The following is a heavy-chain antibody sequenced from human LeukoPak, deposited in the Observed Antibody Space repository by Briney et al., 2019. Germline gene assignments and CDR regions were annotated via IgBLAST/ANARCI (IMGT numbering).Heavy chain of an antibody. D-gene: IGHD5-18*01. CDR2: IYYTGAT. Sequence: PSETLSLTCTVSGGSISSYYWGWIRLPPGKGLEWIGYIYYTGATYYNPSLKSRVTTSLDTSKNQFSLKLSSVTAADAAVYYCARAGYSYGTGYYFDYWGQGALVTVSS. V-gene: IGHV4-59*01. J-gene: IGHJ4*02. CDR1: GGSISSYY. CDR3: ARAGYSYGTGYYFDY.